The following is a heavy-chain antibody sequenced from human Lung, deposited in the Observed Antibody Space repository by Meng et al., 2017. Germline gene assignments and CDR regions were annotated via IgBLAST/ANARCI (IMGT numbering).Heavy chain of an antibody. CDR3: ARDCCSEIGPIDY. D-gene: IGHD2-15*01. V-gene: IGHV3-23*01. CDR1: GFTFSNYG. Sequence: RLESEGGLVQPGDSLRISCRTSGFTFSNYGMSWVRQAPGKGLECVATISNNGDTHYADSMMGRFIISRDDSKNTLYLQVSSLRAEDTAVYYCARDCCSEIGPIDYWGQGTLVTVSS. J-gene: IGHJ4*02. CDR2: ISNNGDT.